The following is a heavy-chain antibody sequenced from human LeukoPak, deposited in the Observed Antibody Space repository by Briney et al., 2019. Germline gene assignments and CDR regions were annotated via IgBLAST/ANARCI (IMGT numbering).Heavy chain of an antibody. CDR1: GGTFSSYA. V-gene: IGHV1-69*05. D-gene: IGHD6-19*01. J-gene: IGHJ4*02. CDR2: IIPIFGTA. Sequence: SVKVSCKASGGTFSSYAISWVRQAPGQGLEWMGGIIPIFGTANYAQKFQGRVTITTDESTSTAYMELSGLRSEDTAVYYCASIAVAGPFDYFDYWGQGTLVTVSS. CDR3: ASIAVAGPFDYFDY.